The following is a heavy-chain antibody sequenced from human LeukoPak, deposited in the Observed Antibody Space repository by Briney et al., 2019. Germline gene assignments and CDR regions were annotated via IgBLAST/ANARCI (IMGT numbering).Heavy chain of an antibody. V-gene: IGHV3-7*01. CDR3: ARLREIPVFGVVTKSTSYFDY. CDR2: IKQDRSEK. J-gene: IGHJ4*02. Sequence: GGSLRLSCAASGFTFTNYWMSWVRQAPGKRLELVANIKQDRSEKYYVDSVKGRFTISRDNAKNSLYLQMNSLRAEDTAVYYCARLREIPVFGVVTKSTSYFDYWGQGTLVSVSS. D-gene: IGHD3-3*01. CDR1: GFTFTNYW.